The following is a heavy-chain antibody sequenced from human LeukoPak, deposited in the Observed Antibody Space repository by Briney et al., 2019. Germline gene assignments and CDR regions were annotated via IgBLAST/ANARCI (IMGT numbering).Heavy chain of an antibody. Sequence: SETLSLTCAVYGGSFSGYYWSWIRQPPGKGLEWIGEINHTGSTNYSPSLKSRVTISVDTSKNQFSLKLSSVTAADTAVYYCARRVGIAARYGYWGQGTLVTVSS. J-gene: IGHJ4*02. CDR3: ARRVGIAARYGY. D-gene: IGHD6-13*01. CDR1: GGSFSGYY. CDR2: INHTGST. V-gene: IGHV4-34*01.